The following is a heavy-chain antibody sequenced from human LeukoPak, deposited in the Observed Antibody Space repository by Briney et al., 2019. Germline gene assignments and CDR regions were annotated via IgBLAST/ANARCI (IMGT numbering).Heavy chain of an antibody. V-gene: IGHV4-31*03. CDR1: GGSISSGGYY. CDR3: AGTTVVTPGAFDY. J-gene: IGHJ4*02. CDR2: IYYSGST. D-gene: IGHD4-17*01. Sequence: SQTLSLTCTVSGGSISSGGYYWSWIRQHPGKGLEWIGYIYYSGSTYYNPSLKSRVTISVDTSKNQFSLKLSSVTAADTAVYYCAGTTVVTPGAFDYWGQGTLVTVSS.